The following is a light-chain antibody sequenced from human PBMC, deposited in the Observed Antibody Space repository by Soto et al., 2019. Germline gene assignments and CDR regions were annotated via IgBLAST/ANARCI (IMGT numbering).Light chain of an antibody. CDR1: SSNIGGNS. CDR2: DDN. Sequence: QSVMTQPPSVSAAPGQKVTISCSGSSSNIGGNSVSWYQQLPGTAPKLLIYDDNKRPSGIPDRFSGSKSCTSATLGITGFQTGDEADYYCGSWDSSLRAYVFGTGTKLTVL. V-gene: IGLV1-51*01. J-gene: IGLJ1*01. CDR3: GSWDSSLRAYV.